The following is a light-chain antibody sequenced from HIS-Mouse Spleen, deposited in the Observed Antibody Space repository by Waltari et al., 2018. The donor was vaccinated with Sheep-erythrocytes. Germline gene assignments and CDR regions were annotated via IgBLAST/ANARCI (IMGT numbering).Light chain of an antibody. CDR1: QSVLYSPNTKNY. CDR3: QQYYSTLLT. Sequence: DIVMTQSPDSLAVSLVERATINCKSSQSVLYSPNTKNYLAWYQQKPGQPPKPLIYWASTRESRVPHRFSGSGSWTDFTLNLSSLQAEDVAVYDCQQYYSTLLTFGGGTKGEIK. V-gene: IGKV4-1*01. CDR2: WAS. J-gene: IGKJ4*01.